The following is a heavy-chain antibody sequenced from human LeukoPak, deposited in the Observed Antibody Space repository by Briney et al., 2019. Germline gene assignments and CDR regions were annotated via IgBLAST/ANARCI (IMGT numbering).Heavy chain of an antibody. CDR3: AAFNCGGDCYSVRYYYYMDV. CDR2: INHSGST. J-gene: IGHJ6*03. V-gene: IGHV4-34*01. CDR1: GGSFSGYY. Sequence: SETLSLTCAVYGGSFSGYYWSWIRQPPGKGLEWIGEINHSGSTNYNPSLKSRVTISVDTSKNQFSLKLSSVTAADTAVYYCAAFNCGGDCYSVRYYYYMDVWGKGTTVTISS. D-gene: IGHD2-21*02.